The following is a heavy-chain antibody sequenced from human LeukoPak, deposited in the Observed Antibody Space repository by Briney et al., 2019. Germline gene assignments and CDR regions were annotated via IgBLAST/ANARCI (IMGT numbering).Heavy chain of an antibody. CDR1: GFTFSSYS. V-gene: IGHV3-21*01. J-gene: IGHJ4*02. Sequence: PGGFLRLSCAASGFTFSSYSMNWVRQAPGKGLEWVSSISSSSSYIYYADSVKGRFTISRDNAKNSLYLQMNSLRAEDTAVYYCARDRAVLLWFGGTQYYFDYWGQGTLVTVSS. D-gene: IGHD3-10*01. CDR3: ARDRAVLLWFGGTQYYFDY. CDR2: ISSSSSYI.